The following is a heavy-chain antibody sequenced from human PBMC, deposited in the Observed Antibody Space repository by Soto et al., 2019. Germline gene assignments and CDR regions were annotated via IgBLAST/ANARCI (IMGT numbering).Heavy chain of an antibody. Sequence: EVQLVESGGGLVQPGGSLRLSCAASGFTFSSYWMSWVRQAPGKGLEWVANIKQDGSEKYYVDSVKGRFTISRDNAKNSLYLQMNSLRAEDTAVYYCARDPGMVRGVNQQGFDYWGQGTLVTVSS. V-gene: IGHV3-7*01. J-gene: IGHJ4*02. CDR2: IKQDGSEK. D-gene: IGHD3-10*01. CDR3: ARDPGMVRGVNQQGFDY. CDR1: GFTFSSYW.